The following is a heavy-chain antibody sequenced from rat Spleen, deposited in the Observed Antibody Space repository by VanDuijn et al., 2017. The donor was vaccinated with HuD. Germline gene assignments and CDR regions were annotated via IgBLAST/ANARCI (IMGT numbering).Heavy chain of an antibody. CDR1: GFSITTHY. J-gene: IGHJ4*01. Sequence: EVQLQESGPGLVKPSQSLSLTCSVTGFSITTHYWDWIRKFPGNKMEWIGHISYSGSTSYNPSLKSRISITRDTSKNQFFLQLNSVTTEDTATYYCARYLTLYYYVMDAWGQGASVTVSS. CDR2: ISYSGST. V-gene: IGHV3-1*01. D-gene: IGHD3-1*01. CDR3: ARYLTLYYYVMDA.